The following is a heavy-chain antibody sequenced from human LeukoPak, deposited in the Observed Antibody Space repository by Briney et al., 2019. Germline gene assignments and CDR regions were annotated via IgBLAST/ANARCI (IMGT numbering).Heavy chain of an antibody. V-gene: IGHV4-59*12. J-gene: IGHJ4*02. CDR2: MYYSGST. CDR3: ARERSLPMIVVTVGYFDY. CDR1: GGSIRSYY. D-gene: IGHD3-22*01. Sequence: PSETLSLTCTVSGGSIRSYYWSWIRQPPGKGLEWIGYMYYSGSTSYNPSLKSRVTISVDTSKNQFSLKLSSVTAADTAVYYCARERSLPMIVVTVGYFDYWGQGTLVTVSS.